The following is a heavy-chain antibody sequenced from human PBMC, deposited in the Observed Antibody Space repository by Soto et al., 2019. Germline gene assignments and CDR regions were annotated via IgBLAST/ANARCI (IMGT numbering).Heavy chain of an antibody. CDR1: GFTFSSYG. Sequence: GGSLRLSCAASGFTFSSYGMHWVRQAPGKGLEWVAVIWYDGSNKYYADSVKGRFTISRDNSKNTLYLQMNSLRAEDTAVYYCARGLQITYYDFWSGYYTAFNWFDPWGQGTLVTVSS. J-gene: IGHJ5*02. V-gene: IGHV3-33*01. CDR2: IWYDGSNK. CDR3: ARGLQITYYDFWSGYYTAFNWFDP. D-gene: IGHD3-3*01.